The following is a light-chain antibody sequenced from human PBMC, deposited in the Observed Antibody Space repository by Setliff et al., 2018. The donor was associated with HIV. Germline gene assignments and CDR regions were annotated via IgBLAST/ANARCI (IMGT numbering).Light chain of an antibody. J-gene: IGKJ1*01. V-gene: IGKV3-20*01. CDR3: QQYDRSPWT. CDR2: GAS. CDR1: QSVSGSH. Sequence: EIVLTQSPGTLSLSPGERATLSCRASQSVSGSHLAWYRQKAGQAPRLLIYGASSRATGIPDRFSGSGSGTDFTLTISRLEPEDFAVFYCQQYDRSPWTFGQGIKVDIK.